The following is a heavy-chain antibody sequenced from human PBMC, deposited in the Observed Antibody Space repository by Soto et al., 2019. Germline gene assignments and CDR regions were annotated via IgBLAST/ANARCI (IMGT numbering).Heavy chain of an antibody. J-gene: IGHJ4*02. CDR3: TTGFSSSRFYVDS. D-gene: IGHD6-13*01. V-gene: IGHV3-9*01. CDR2: ISWNSRTK. Sequence: EVHLVESGGGLAQPGTSLRLSCGASGFNFDDYVMHWVRQAPGKGLEWVSSISWNSRTKDYADSMTGRFTISRDNAKNSLYLQMNSLRPEDTAFYFYTTGFSSSRFYVDSWGQGTLVTVSS. CDR1: GFNFDDYV.